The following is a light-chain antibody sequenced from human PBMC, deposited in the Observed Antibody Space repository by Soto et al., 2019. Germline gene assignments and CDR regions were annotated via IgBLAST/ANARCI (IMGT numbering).Light chain of an antibody. CDR3: QQYDNWPRT. V-gene: IGKV3-15*01. J-gene: IGKJ1*01. Sequence: IVLTQSPATLSVSPGERATLSCRASQSVSSNLAWYQHKPGQAPRLLIYGASSRAPGIPARFSGSGSGTEFTLTISGLQSEDFAVYYCQQYDNWPRTFGQGTKLEIK. CDR1: QSVSSN. CDR2: GAS.